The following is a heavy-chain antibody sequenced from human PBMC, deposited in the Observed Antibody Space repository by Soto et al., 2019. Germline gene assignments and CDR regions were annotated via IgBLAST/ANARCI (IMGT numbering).Heavy chain of an antibody. J-gene: IGHJ4*02. CDR1: GFTFNSYA. D-gene: IGHD6-6*01. CDR3: AKLPQYSSSYYFNS. CDR2: VSGLGAST. V-gene: IGHV3-23*01. Sequence: PGGSLRLSCAASGFTFNSYAMSWVRQAPGKGLEWVSGVSGLGASTYYADSVKGRFTISRDNSRNTLYLQMNSLRAEDTAVYYCAKLPQYSSSYYFNSWGQGTLVTVSS.